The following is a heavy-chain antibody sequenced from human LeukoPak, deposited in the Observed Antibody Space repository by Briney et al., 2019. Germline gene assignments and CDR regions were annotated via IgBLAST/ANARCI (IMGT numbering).Heavy chain of an antibody. V-gene: IGHV3-66*02. Sequence: PGGSLRLSCAASGFTVRSNYMTWVRQAPGKGLECISVIYSGGTTYYADPVKGRFSISRDNSNNTLYLQMNSLRPEDTAVYFCAREPPLYYFDYWGQGTLVTVSS. CDR3: AREPPLYYFDY. J-gene: IGHJ4*02. CDR1: GFTVRSNY. CDR2: IYSGGTT.